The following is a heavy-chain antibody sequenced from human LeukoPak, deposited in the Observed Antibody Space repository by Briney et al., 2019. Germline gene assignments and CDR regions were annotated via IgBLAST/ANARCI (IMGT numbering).Heavy chain of an antibody. V-gene: IGHV4-39*01. D-gene: IGHD2/OR15-2a*01. CDR3: ASRIAYTNSTANWFDP. J-gene: IGHJ5*02. Sequence: SETLSLTCTVSGGSISSSSYYWGWIRQPPGKGLEWIGRIYYSGSTYYNPSLKSRVTISVDTSKNQFSLRLTSVTAADTAVYYCASRIAYTNSTANWFDPWGQGTLVTVSS. CDR2: IYYSGST. CDR1: GGSISSSSYY.